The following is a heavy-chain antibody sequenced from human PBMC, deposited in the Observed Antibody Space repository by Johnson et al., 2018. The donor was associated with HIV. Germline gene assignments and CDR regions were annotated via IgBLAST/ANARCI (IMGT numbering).Heavy chain of an antibody. D-gene: IGHD5-18*01. J-gene: IGHJ3*02. CDR3: AKVDTAMVNAFDI. CDR2: LNPNGGIT. Sequence: VQLVESGGGLVQPGGSLRLSCAASGFTFISYAMSWVRQAPGKGLELVGQLNPNGGITYLIDSGKDRFSTSRDNSKNTLYLQMNSLRAEDTAVYYCAKVDTAMVNAFDIWGQGTMVTVSS. CDR1: GFTFISYA. V-gene: IGHV3-23*04.